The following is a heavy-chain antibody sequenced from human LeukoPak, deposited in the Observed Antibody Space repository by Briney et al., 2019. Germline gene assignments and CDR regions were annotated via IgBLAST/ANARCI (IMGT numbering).Heavy chain of an antibody. V-gene: IGHV4-39*01. CDR3: ARHRVADFDY. CDR2: NYYSGST. J-gene: IGHJ4*02. D-gene: IGHD2-15*01. CDR1: GGSISSSSYY. Sequence: SETLSLTCTVSGGSISSSSYYWGWLRQPPGKGLEWIGSNYYSGSTYYNPSLKSRVTISVDTSKNQFSLKLSSVTAADTAVYYCARHRVADFDYWGQGTLVTVSS.